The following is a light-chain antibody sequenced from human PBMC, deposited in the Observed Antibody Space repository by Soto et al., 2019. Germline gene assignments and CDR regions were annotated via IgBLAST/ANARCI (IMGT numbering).Light chain of an antibody. J-gene: IGLJ2*01. Sequence: QSVLTQPASVSGSPGQSITISCTGTSSDVGGYNYVSWYQQYPGKAPKLMIYKVSNRPSGVSNRFSGSKSGNTASLTISGLQAEDEADYYCSSYASSRDVFFGGGTKLTVL. CDR3: SSYASSRDVF. CDR1: SSDVGGYNY. V-gene: IGLV2-14*01. CDR2: KVS.